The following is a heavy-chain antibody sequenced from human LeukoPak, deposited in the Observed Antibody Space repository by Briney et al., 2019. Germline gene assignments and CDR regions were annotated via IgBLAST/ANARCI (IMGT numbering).Heavy chain of an antibody. CDR1: GYTFTSYD. Sequence: GASVKVSCKASGYTFTSYDINWVGQATGQGLEWMGWMNPNSGNTGYAQKFQGRVTITRNTSISTAYMELSSLRSEDTAVYYCARAGYDHPFDYWGQGTLVTVSS. CDR2: MNPNSGNT. J-gene: IGHJ4*02. D-gene: IGHD5-12*01. CDR3: ARAGYDHPFDY. V-gene: IGHV1-8*03.